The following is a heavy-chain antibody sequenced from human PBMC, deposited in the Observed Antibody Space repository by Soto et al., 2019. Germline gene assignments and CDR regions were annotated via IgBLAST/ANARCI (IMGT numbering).Heavy chain of an antibody. Sequence: ASVKVSCKASGYSFPDYHIHWVRQAPGQGLEWLGRINPKSGGTSTAQKFQGWVTMTTDTSISTASMELTRLTSDDTAIYYCARGDSTDCSNGVCFFFYDHDMDVWGQGTTVTVSS. V-gene: IGHV1-2*04. CDR3: ARGDSTDCSNGVCFFFYDHDMDV. D-gene: IGHD2-8*01. CDR2: INPKSGGT. J-gene: IGHJ6*02. CDR1: GYSFPDYH.